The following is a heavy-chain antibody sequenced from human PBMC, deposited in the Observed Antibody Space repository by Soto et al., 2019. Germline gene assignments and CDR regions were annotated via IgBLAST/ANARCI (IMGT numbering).Heavy chain of an antibody. CDR3: AKGKYTDIVVVPAANYFDY. Sequence: EVQLLESGGGLVQPGGSLRLSCAPSGFTFSTYAMSWVRQAPGKGLEWVSGISGSGGSTYYADSVKGRFTISRDNFKNPLYLQMNRLRAEDTAVYYCAKGKYTDIVVVPAANYFDYWGQGTLVTVSS. V-gene: IGHV3-23*01. CDR1: GFTFSTYA. D-gene: IGHD2-2*01. J-gene: IGHJ4*02. CDR2: ISGSGGST.